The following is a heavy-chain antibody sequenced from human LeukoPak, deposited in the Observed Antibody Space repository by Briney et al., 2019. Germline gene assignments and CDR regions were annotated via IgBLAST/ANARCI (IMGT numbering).Heavy chain of an antibody. Sequence: ASVKVSCKVSGYTLTELSMHWVRQAPGKGLEWMGGVDPADGETIYAKKLQGRDTITTDTSTSTAYMELRSLRSDDTAVYYCARTGNDIWGQGTMVTVSS. CDR2: VDPADGET. CDR1: GYTLTELS. D-gene: IGHD3-10*01. J-gene: IGHJ3*02. CDR3: ARTGNDI. V-gene: IGHV1-24*01.